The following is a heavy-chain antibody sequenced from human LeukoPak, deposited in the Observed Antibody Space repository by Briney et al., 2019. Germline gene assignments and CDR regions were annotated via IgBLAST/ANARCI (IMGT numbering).Heavy chain of an antibody. CDR3: ARLSKGRYFDYIFDY. Sequence: SETLSLTCTVSGGSVSSTEFYWGWIRQPPGKGLQWIGNIYYTGSTYYNPSLNSRVTMSVDTPQNQISLKMTSVTAADTAVYYCARLSKGRYFDYIFDYWGQGTLVTVSS. V-gene: IGHV4-39*01. CDR1: GGSVSSTEFY. CDR2: IYYTGST. J-gene: IGHJ4*02. D-gene: IGHD3-9*01.